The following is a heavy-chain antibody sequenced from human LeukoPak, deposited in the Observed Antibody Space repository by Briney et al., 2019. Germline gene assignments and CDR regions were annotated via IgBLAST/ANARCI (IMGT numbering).Heavy chain of an antibody. CDR1: GFTFSSYA. D-gene: IGHD3-22*01. CDR2: ISGSGGST. V-gene: IGHV3-23*01. CDR3: AKGSYYDSSGFFYFDY. J-gene: IGHJ4*02. Sequence: GSLRLTCAASGFTFSSYAMSWVRQAPGKGLEWVSAISGSGGSTYYADSVKGRFTISRDNSKNTLYVQVNSLGTEDTAAYYCAKGSYYDSSGFFYFDYWGQGTLVTVSS.